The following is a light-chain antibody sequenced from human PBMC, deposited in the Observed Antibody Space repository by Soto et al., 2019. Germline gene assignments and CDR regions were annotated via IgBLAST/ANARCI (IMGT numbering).Light chain of an antibody. J-gene: IGKJ4*01. V-gene: IGKV3-11*01. CDR2: DAS. CDR1: QSVSSY. Sequence: IVLTHSPATLSLSPVERAALYSRAGQSVSSYLAWYQQKPGQAPRLLIYDASNRATGIPARFSGSGSGTDFTLTISSLEPEDFAVYYCQQRSNWPLTFGGGTKVDIK. CDR3: QQRSNWPLT.